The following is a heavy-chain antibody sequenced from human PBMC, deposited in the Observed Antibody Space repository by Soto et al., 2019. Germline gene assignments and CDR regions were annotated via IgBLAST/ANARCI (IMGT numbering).Heavy chain of an antibody. D-gene: IGHD3-3*01. CDR2: ISGSGGST. CDR1: GFTFSSYA. CDR3: AKGCPTSYYDFWSGYYTGYYYYGMDV. Sequence: GGSLRLSCAASGFTFSSYAMSWVRQAPGKGLEWVSAISGSGGSTYYADSVKGRFTISRDNSKNTLYLQMNSLRAEDTAVYYCAKGCPTSYYDFWSGYYTGYYYYGMDVWGQGTTVTVSS. V-gene: IGHV3-23*01. J-gene: IGHJ6*02.